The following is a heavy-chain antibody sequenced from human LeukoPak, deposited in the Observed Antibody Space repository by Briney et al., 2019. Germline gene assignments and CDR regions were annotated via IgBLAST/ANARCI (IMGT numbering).Heavy chain of an antibody. CDR3: ARWFTYYYDSSGYFFDY. D-gene: IGHD3-22*01. CDR2: IKQDGSEK. Sequence: HPGGSLGLSCAASGFTFSSYWMSWVRQAPGKGLEWVANIKQDGSEKYYVDSVKGRFTISRDNAKNSLYLQMNSLRAEDTAVYYCARWFTYYYDSSGYFFDYWGQGTLVTVSS. V-gene: IGHV3-7*01. CDR1: GFTFSSYW. J-gene: IGHJ4*02.